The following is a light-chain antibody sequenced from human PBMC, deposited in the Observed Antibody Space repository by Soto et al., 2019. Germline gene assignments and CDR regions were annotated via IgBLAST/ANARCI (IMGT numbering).Light chain of an antibody. CDR2: GAS. V-gene: IGKV3-15*01. CDR1: QSVSSN. J-gene: IGKJ1*01. CDR3: QQYDKWPGT. Sequence: EIVMTQSPGTLSVSPGESATLSCRASQSVSSNLAWFQQKPGQAPRLLIYGASTRATGIPSRFSGSGSGRDFTVTISSLQSEDSAIYYCQQYDKWPGTFGQGTKLEIK.